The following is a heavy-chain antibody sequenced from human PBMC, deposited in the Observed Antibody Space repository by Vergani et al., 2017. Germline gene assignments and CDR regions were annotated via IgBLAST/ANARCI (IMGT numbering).Heavy chain of an antibody. J-gene: IGHJ4*02. D-gene: IGHD2-15*01. CDR1: GGSVSSGSYY. CDR2: IYYSGRT. V-gene: IGHV4-61*01. CDR3: AREVVAGATCDD. Sequence: QVQLQESGPGLVKPSETLSLTCTVSGGSVSSGSYYWSWIRQPPGKGLEWIGYIYYSGRTNYNPSLKSRVTISVDTSKNQFSLKLSSVTAADTAVYYCAREVVAGATCDDWGQGTLVTVSS.